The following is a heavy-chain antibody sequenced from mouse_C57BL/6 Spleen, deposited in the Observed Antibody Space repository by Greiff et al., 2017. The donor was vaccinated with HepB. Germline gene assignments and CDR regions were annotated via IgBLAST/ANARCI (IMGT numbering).Heavy chain of an antibody. J-gene: IGHJ2*01. V-gene: IGHV5-4*01. CDR3: ARERTYYFDY. Sequence: EVQLVESGGGLVKPGGSLKLSCAASGFTFSSYAMSWVRQTPEKRLEWVATISDGGSYTYYPDNVKGRFTISRDNAKNNLYLQMSHLKSEDTAMYYCARERTYYFDYWGQGTTLTVSS. CDR2: ISDGGSYT. CDR1: GFTFSSYA.